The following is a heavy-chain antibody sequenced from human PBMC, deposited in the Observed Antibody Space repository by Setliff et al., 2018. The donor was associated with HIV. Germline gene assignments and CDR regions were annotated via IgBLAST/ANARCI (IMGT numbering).Heavy chain of an antibody. Sequence: ASVKVSCKASGYTFTRYAIHWLRQAPGQSLEWMGWINADNGDTKYSQKFQGRLTITRDTSANTVYMELSSLGSEDTAVFYCARDRDSLLVGYTPNNWFDPWGQGTLVTVSS. CDR3: ARDRDSLLVGYTPNNWFDP. V-gene: IGHV1-3*01. CDR2: INADNGDT. D-gene: IGHD6-13*01. J-gene: IGHJ5*02. CDR1: GYTFTRYA.